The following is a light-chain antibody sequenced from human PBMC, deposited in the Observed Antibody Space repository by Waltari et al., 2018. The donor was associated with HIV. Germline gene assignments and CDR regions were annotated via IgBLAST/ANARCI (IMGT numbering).Light chain of an antibody. Sequence: DIQMTQSPSSLSASVGERVTITCRASQSINTYLNWYQQKPGEAPKLLIYTTSGLQSGVPSRFSGNGSGTDFTLTISSLQPEDFATYYCHQTYSTSWTFGQGTKVEIK. J-gene: IGKJ1*01. CDR2: TTS. V-gene: IGKV1-39*01. CDR1: QSINTY. CDR3: HQTYSTSWT.